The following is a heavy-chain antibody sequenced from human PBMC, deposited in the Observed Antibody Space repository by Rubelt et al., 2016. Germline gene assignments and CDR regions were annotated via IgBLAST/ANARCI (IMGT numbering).Heavy chain of an antibody. CDR2: INPNSGGT. CDR1: GYTFTSYG. V-gene: IGHV1-18*01. CDR3: AREPSLSQAGWFDP. Sequence: QVQLVQSGAEVKKPGASVKVSCKASGYTFTSYGISCVRQAPGQGLEWMGWINPNSGGTNYAQKFQGRVTMTRDTSTSTVYMELSSLRSEDTAVYYCAREPSLSQAGWFDPWGQGTLVTVSS. J-gene: IGHJ5*02. D-gene: IGHD6-19*01.